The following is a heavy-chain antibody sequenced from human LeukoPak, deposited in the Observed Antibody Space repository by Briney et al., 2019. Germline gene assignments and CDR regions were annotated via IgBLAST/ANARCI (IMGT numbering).Heavy chain of an antibody. CDR2: IRVRYNT. V-gene: IGHV3-23*01. J-gene: IGHJ4*02. CDR1: GFTFSSYP. Sequence: GGSLRLSCAASGFTFSSYPMNWVRQAPGKGLEWVSAIRVRYNTYDADSVRGRFTISRDNSDNILYLQMSGLRAEDTAVYYCAKGTGDEGYYFDYWGQGTLVTVSS. D-gene: IGHD7-27*01. CDR3: AKGTGDEGYYFDY.